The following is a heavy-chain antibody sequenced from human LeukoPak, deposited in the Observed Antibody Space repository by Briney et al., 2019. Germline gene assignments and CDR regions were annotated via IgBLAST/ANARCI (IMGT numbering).Heavy chain of an antibody. J-gene: IGHJ3*02. V-gene: IGHV4-38-2*01. CDR1: GYSISSGYY. CDR3: ARRKAAFDI. Sequence: PSETLSLTCAVSGYSISSGYYWGWIRLPPGKGLEWIGSIYHSGSTYYNPSLKSRVTISVDTSKNQFSLKLSSVTAADTAVYYCARRKAAFDIWGQGTMVTVSS. CDR2: IYHSGST.